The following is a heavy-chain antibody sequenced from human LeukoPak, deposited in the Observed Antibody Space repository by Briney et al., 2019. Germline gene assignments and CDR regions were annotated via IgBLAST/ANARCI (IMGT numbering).Heavy chain of an antibody. Sequence: GGSLRLSCEVFGFTFSTSAMSWVRQAPGKGLEWVSSISGSGGRIDYADSVKGRFTISRDNSKNTLSLQMNSLTAEDTAVYYCAKNPRLEGWIYFDSWGQGILVTVSS. CDR1: GFTFSTSA. CDR2: ISGSGGRI. J-gene: IGHJ4*02. V-gene: IGHV3-23*01. CDR3: AKNPRLEGWIYFDS. D-gene: IGHD1-1*01.